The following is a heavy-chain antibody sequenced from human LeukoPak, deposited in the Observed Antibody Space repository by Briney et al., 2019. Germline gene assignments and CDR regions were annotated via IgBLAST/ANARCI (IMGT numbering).Heavy chain of an antibody. Sequence: GGSLRLSCVASGFTFSNSAMSWVRQSPGKGLEWVSSIGVRSGDLIYADSVKGRFTISRDNSKNTLYLQMNSLRAEDTAVYYCAKGVRYYDSSGYDYWGQGTLVTVSS. V-gene: IGHV3-23*01. CDR3: AKGVRYYDSSGYDY. D-gene: IGHD3-22*01. J-gene: IGHJ4*02. CDR2: IGVRSGDL. CDR1: GFTFSNSA.